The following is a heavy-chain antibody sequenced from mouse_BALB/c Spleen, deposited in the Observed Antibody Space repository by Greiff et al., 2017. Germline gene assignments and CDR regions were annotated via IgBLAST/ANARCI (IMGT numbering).Heavy chain of an antibody. CDR3: ARGSTATAPFDY. D-gene: IGHD1-2*01. CDR1: GYTFTSYW. V-gene: IGHV1-87*01. CDR2: IYPGDGDT. Sequence: QVQLQQSGAELARPGASVKLSCTASGYTFTSYWMQWVKQRPGQGLEWIGAIYPGDGDTRYTQKFKGKATLTADKSSSTAYMQLSSLASEDSAVYYCARGSTATAPFDYWGQGTTLTVSS. J-gene: IGHJ2*01.